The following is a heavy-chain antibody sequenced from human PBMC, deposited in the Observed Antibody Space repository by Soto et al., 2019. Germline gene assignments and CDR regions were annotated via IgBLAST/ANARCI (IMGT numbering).Heavy chain of an antibody. J-gene: IGHJ5*02. Sequence: PSETLSLTCAVSGGSIRSYYWTWIRQPPGKGLEWIGDIHFSGSTNYNPSLKSRVTISVDTSENQFSLKLSSVTAADTAVYYCARLKYSTRIGVDPWGQGTLVTVSS. V-gene: IGHV4-59*01. D-gene: IGHD4-4*01. CDR3: ARLKYSTRIGVDP. CDR2: IHFSGST. CDR1: GGSIRSYY.